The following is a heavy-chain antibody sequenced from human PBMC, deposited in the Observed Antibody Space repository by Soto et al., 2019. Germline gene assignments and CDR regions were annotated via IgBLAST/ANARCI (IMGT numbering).Heavy chain of an antibody. J-gene: IGHJ6*02. Sequence: GGSLRLSCAASGFTFSSYSMNWVRQAPGKGLEWVSSISSSSSYIYYADSVKGRFTISRDNAKNSLYLQMNSLRAEDTAVYYCARDRTAGDYYYYGMDVWGQGTTVTVSS. D-gene: IGHD1-1*01. CDR1: GFTFSSYS. CDR3: ARDRTAGDYYYYGMDV. CDR2: ISSSSSYI. V-gene: IGHV3-21*01.